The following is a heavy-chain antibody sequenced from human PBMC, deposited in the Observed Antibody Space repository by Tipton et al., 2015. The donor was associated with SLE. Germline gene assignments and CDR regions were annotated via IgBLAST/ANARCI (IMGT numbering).Heavy chain of an antibody. J-gene: IGHJ4*02. V-gene: IGHV4-31*03. CDR1: GGSISSGDFY. CDR3: ARGGSPFDY. Sequence: TLSLTCNVSGGSISSGDFYWSWIRQHPGRGLEWIGHIYYSGATSYNSSLKSRLTMSVDTSNNVFSLKLLSVTAADSAIYYCARGGSPFDYWGRGILVTVSS. CDR2: IYYSGAT.